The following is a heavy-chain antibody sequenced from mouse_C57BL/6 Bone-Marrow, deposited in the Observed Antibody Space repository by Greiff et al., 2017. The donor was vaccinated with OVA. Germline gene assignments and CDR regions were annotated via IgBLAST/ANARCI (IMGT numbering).Heavy chain of an antibody. D-gene: IGHD2-4*01. CDR1: GYTFTSYW. CDR3: ARDYEGIDY. CDR2: IDPSDSYT. V-gene: IGHV1-50*01. J-gene: IGHJ2*01. Sequence: QVQLQQPGAELVKPGASVKLSCKASGYTFTSYWMQWVKQRPGQGLEWIGEIDPSDSYTNYNQKFKGKATLTVDTSSSTAYMQLSSLTSEDSAVYYCARDYEGIDYWGQGTTLTVSS.